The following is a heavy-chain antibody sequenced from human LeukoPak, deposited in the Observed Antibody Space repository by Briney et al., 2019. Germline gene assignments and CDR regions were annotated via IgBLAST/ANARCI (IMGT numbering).Heavy chain of an antibody. D-gene: IGHD1-26*01. CDR2: FDPEDGEI. Sequence: ASVKVSCKVSEYTLTELSMHWVRPAPGKGLEWLGGFDPEDGEIIYAQKFQGRVTMSDDTSTATAYMELGSLRSDDPAGYYCAADRGDYSGSYGTAFDIWGQGTMVTVSS. V-gene: IGHV1-24*01. CDR1: EYTLTELS. CDR3: AADRGDYSGSYGTAFDI. J-gene: IGHJ3*02.